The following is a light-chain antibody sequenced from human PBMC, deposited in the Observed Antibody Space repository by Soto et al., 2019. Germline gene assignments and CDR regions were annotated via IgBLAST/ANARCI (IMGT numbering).Light chain of an antibody. Sequence: DIQMTHAPSTLSGSVVDRVTITCLASQTISSWFAWYQQKPGKAPKLLIYKASTLKSGVPSRFSGSGSGTEFTLTISSLQPDDFATYYCQHYNSYSEAFGQGTKVDIK. CDR2: KAS. CDR3: QHYNSYSEA. CDR1: QTISSW. J-gene: IGKJ1*01. V-gene: IGKV1-5*03.